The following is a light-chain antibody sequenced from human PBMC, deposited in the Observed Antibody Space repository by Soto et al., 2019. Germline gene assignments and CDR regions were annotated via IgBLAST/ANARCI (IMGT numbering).Light chain of an antibody. Sequence: DIVMTQTPLSSPVPLGQPASISSSSSQALFTGDENTYLSWLQQRPGQPPRLLIYEISNRFSGVPDRFSGSGAGTDFTLKISRVEAEDVGIYYCMQATQFPYTFGQGTKLEIK. J-gene: IGKJ2*01. V-gene: IGKV2-24*01. CDR2: EIS. CDR3: MQATQFPYT. CDR1: QALFTGDENTY.